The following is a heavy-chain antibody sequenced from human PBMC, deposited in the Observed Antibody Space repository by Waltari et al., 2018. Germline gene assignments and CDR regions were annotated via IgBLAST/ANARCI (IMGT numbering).Heavy chain of an antibody. CDR1: GFTFSSYE. CDR2: ISSSGSTL. V-gene: IGHV3-48*03. Sequence: EVQLVESGGGLVQPGGSLRLSCAASGFTFSSYEMNWVRQAPGKGVEWVSYISSSGSTLYYADSVKGRFTISRDNAKNSLYLQMNSLRAEDTAVYYCARGYYYDSSGHFDYWGQGTLVTVSS. CDR3: ARGYYYDSSGHFDY. D-gene: IGHD3-22*01. J-gene: IGHJ4*02.